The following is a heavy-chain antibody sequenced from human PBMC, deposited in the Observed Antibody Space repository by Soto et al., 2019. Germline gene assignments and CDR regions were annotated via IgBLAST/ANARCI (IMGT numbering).Heavy chain of an antibody. D-gene: IGHD6-13*01. CDR2: IRSKAYGGTT. V-gene: IGHV3-49*03. J-gene: IGHJ3*02. Sequence: GGSLRLSCTASGFTFGDYAMSWFRQAPGKGLEWVGFIRSKAYGGTTEYAESVKGRFTISRDDSKSIAYLQMNSLKTEDTAVYYCTRGGQQLVLLGPSDAFDIWGQGTMVTVSS. CDR3: TRGGQQLVLLGPSDAFDI. CDR1: GFTFGDYA.